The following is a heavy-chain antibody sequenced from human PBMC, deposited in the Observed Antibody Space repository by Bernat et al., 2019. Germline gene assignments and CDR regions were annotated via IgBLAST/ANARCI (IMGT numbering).Heavy chain of an antibody. Sequence: EVQLVESGGGLIQPGGSLRLSCAASGFTFSNAWMNWVRQAPGKGLEWVGRIKSKTDGGTTDYAAPVKGRFTISRDDSKNTLYLQMNSLKTEDTAVYYCTTDNYYDSSGYYELFDYWGQGTLVTVSS. J-gene: IGHJ4*02. D-gene: IGHD3-22*01. CDR3: TTDNYYDSSGYYELFDY. CDR1: GFTFSNAW. V-gene: IGHV3-15*07. CDR2: IKSKTDGGTT.